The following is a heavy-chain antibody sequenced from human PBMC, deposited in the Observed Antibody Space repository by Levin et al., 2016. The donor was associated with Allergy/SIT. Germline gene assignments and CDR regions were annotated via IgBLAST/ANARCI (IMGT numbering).Heavy chain of an antibody. D-gene: IGHD1-26*01. J-gene: IGHJ4*02. CDR1: GGSMSGFQ. CDR2: IYFGGDT. CDR3: ARAMSSSWLGYSGSYYAFDT. V-gene: IGHV4-59*01. Sequence: SETLSLTCSVSGGSMSGFQWGWIRQPPGKGLEWIGHIYFGGDTTYNPSLQSRVTISLDSSKSEFSLYLNDLSAADTALYYCARAMSSSWLGYSGSYYAFDTWGQGTLVTVSS.